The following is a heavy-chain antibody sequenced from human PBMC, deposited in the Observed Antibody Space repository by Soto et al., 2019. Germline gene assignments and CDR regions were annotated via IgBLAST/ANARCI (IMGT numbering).Heavy chain of an antibody. J-gene: IGHJ3*02. CDR1: GGTFSSYA. D-gene: IGHD3-22*01. Sequence: QVQLVQSGAEVKKPGSSVKVSCKASGGTFSSYAISWVRQAPGQGLEWMGGIISIFGTANYAQKFQGRVTLTAEESRCTACMELSSMRSEDTAGYYCARDHPHPYYDRSGYPDAFDIWGQGTMVTVSS. CDR2: IISIFGTA. CDR3: ARDHPHPYYDRSGYPDAFDI. V-gene: IGHV1-69*01.